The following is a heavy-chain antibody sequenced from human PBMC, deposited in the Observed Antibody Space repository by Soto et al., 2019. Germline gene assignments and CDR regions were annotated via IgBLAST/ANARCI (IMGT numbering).Heavy chain of an antibody. Sequence: EVQLLESGGGLVQPGGSLRLFCAASGFTFSNYAMTWVRQAPGKGLEWVSTLTGDGRTFYVDTVKGRFTISRDNSKSTLYLQMNSLGAEDTAVYYCARTEKFNSHSSGWANRFDYWGQGTLVTVSA. CDR3: ARTEKFNSHSSGWANRFDY. D-gene: IGHD6-19*01. CDR2: LTGDGRT. J-gene: IGHJ4*02. CDR1: GFTFSNYA. V-gene: IGHV3-23*01.